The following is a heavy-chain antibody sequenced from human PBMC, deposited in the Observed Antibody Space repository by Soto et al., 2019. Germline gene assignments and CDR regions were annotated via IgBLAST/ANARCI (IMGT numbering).Heavy chain of an antibody. D-gene: IGHD6-6*01. J-gene: IGHJ4*02. V-gene: IGHV3-23*01. CDR3: ARKFSSASFYVDY. Sequence: EVQLLASGGGLVQPGGSLRLSCAASGFPFSSYAMSWVRHVPDKGLEWVSAISFRGDSTYYADSVKGRFTISRDNSKNTLYLRLNSLRAEDTAVYYCARKFSSASFYVDYWGQGTLVTVSS. CDR1: GFPFSSYA. CDR2: ISFRGDST.